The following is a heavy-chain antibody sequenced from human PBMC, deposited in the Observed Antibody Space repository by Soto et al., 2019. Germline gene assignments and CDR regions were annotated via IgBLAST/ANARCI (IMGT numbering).Heavy chain of an antibody. J-gene: IGHJ4*02. Sequence: PSATLSLTCAVYGESFSGYYWTWIRQPPGTGLEWIGEINHSGSTNYNPSLKKRISISVDTPKNQISLKLSSLTAADTGIYYCATSVDTAMVAPFDYWGPGTLVTVSS. D-gene: IGHD5-18*01. CDR3: ATSVDTAMVAPFDY. CDR2: INHSGST. CDR1: GESFSGYY. V-gene: IGHV4-34*01.